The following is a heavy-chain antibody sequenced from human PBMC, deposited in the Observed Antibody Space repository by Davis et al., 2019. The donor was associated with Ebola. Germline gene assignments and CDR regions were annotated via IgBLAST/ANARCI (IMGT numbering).Heavy chain of an antibody. CDR3: ARSGYYESSGYYQVAAFDI. CDR2: IIPIFGTT. Sequence: SVKVSCKASGYTLTDYQMHWVRQAPGQGLEWMGRIIPIFGTTKYAQKFQDRVTITADESTSTAYMELSSLRSEDTAVYYCARSGYYESSGYYQVAAFDIWGQGTMVTVSS. J-gene: IGHJ3*02. V-gene: IGHV1-69*13. D-gene: IGHD3-22*01. CDR1: GYTLTDYQ.